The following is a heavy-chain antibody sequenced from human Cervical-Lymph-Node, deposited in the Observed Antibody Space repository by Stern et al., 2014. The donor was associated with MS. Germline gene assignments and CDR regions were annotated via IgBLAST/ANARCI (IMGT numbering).Heavy chain of an antibody. V-gene: IGHV4-39*01. Sequence: QLQLQESGPGLVKPSETLSLTCTVSGGSIASGKFYWAWLRQTPGKGLEWIGFVYYSGSSYYSPSLKGRVTVSADTSKSQFSLTMSSVTAADTAMYYCARLTFENRSYFFDYWGQGALVTVSS. CDR3: ARLTFENRSYFFDY. D-gene: IGHD1-26*01. CDR1: GGSIASGKFY. CDR2: VYYSGSS. J-gene: IGHJ4*02.